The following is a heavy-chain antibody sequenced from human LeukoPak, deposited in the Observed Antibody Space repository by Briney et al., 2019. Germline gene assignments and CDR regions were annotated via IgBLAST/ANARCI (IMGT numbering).Heavy chain of an antibody. CDR1: GFTFSNYA. J-gene: IGHJ5*02. D-gene: IGHD4-17*01. Sequence: GGTLRLSCAASGFTFSNYAMSWVRQAPGKGVEWVSSISSSSIYIYYADSVKGRFTISRDNAKNSLYLQMNSLRAEDTAVYYCARDKDYGDGVWFDPWGQGTLVTVSS. CDR3: ARDKDYGDGVWFDP. V-gene: IGHV3-21*01. CDR2: ISSSSIYI.